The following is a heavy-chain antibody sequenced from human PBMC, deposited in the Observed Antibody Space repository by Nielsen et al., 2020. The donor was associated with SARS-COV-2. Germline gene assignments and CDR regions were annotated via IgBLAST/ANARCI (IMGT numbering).Heavy chain of an antibody. Sequence: SETLSLTCTVSGDSISSGNYYWNWVRQHPGQGLEWIGHIHYSGTTNHNPSIESRVTISVDTSTNQFSLRLNSVTAADTAQYYCARDRQGYNYYYGMDVWGQGTTVTVS. J-gene: IGHJ6*02. CDR2: IHYSGTT. CDR1: GDSISSGNYY. CDR3: ARDRQGYNYYYGMDV. D-gene: IGHD5-24*01. V-gene: IGHV4-30-4*01.